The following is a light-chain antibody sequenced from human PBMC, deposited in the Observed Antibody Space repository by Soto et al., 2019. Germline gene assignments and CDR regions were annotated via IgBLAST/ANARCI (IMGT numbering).Light chain of an antibody. V-gene: IGLV2-14*01. J-gene: IGLJ1*01. CDR2: DVS. Sequence: QSVLTQPASVSGSPGQSITISCTGTSSDVGGYNYVSWYQQHPGKAPKLMIYDVSNRPSGVSNRFSGSKSGNTASLTISGLQAEDEADYYCSSYTSSSPAPYVFGTGTKVTVL. CDR1: SSDVGGYNY. CDR3: SSYTSSSPAPYV.